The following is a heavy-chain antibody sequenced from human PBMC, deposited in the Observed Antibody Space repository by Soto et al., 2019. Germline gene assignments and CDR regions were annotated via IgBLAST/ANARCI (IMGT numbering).Heavy chain of an antibody. V-gene: IGHV3-9*01. J-gene: IGHJ6*02. Sequence: EVQLVESGGGLVQPGRSLRLSCAASGFTFDDHAMHWIRQAPGKGLEWVSGINWNSANIDYADSVKGRFTISRDNAKNSLYLQMNSLRAEDTALYYCIQDTSPGGLDVWGQGTTVTVSS. CDR1: GFTFDDHA. CDR2: INWNSANI. D-gene: IGHD6-6*01. CDR3: IQDTSPGGLDV.